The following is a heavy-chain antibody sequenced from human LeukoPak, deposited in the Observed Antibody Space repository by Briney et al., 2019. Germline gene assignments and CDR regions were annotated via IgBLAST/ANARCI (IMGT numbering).Heavy chain of an antibody. CDR3: ARCPADSGYYSS. J-gene: IGHJ4*02. CDR2: MNPNSGNT. V-gene: IGHV1-8*01. Sequence: ASVKVSCKASGYTFTSYDINWVRQATGQGLEWMGWMNPNSGNTGYAQKFQDRVTMTRNTSISTAYMELSSLRSEDTAVYYCARCPADSGYYSSWGQGTLVTVSS. CDR1: GYTFTSYD. D-gene: IGHD3-22*01.